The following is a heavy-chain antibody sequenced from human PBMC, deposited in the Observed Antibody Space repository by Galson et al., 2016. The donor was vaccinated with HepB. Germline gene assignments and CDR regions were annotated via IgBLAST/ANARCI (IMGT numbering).Heavy chain of an antibody. J-gene: IGHJ4*02. Sequence: RLSXAASXXXFSDYAINWVRQAPGKGLEWGSVISGSGGATYYADSVKGRFTISRDNSKNTLYLQMNSLRAEDXAIYYCTIERISYGSRSFDYWGQGTLITVSS. V-gene: IGHV3-23*01. CDR3: TIERISYGSRSFDY. CDR1: XXXFSDYA. D-gene: IGHD3-16*01. CDR2: ISGSGGAT.